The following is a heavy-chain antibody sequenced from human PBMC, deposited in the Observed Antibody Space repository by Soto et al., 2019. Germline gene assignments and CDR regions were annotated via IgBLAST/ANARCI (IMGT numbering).Heavy chain of an antibody. CDR1: GFTVSSNY. D-gene: IGHD5-12*01. J-gene: IGHJ6*03. Sequence: GGSLRLSCVAAGFTVSSNYRSWVRQAPGKGLEWVSVIYSGGSTYYAESVKGRFTTSRDNSKNTLYLQMNSLRAEDTAVYYCARSYSGYDSYYYYMDVWGKGTTVTVSS. V-gene: IGHV3-66*01. CDR2: IYSGGST. CDR3: ARSYSGYDSYYYYMDV.